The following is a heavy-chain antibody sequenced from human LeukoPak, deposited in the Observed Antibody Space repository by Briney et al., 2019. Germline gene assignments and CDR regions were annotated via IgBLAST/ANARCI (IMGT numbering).Heavy chain of an antibody. D-gene: IGHD2-15*01. Sequence: GGSLRLSCAASGFTFSGYAMSWVRQAPGKGLEWVSAISGSGDSTYYADSVKGRFTISRDNSKNTLYLQMNSLRAEDTAVYYCAKCRSGSCNYFDYWGQGTLVTVSS. CDR3: AKCRSGSCNYFDY. J-gene: IGHJ4*02. V-gene: IGHV3-23*01. CDR2: ISGSGDST. CDR1: GFTFSGYA.